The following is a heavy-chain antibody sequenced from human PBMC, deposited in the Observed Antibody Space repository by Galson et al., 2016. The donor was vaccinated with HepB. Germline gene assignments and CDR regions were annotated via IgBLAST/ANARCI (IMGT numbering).Heavy chain of an antibody. CDR2: IYPGDSDT. CDR3: AGPLVGGGYCPQAFEI. Sequence: QSGAEVKKPGESLKISCEGSGYSFTNYWIGWVRQMPGKGLELMGIIYPGDSDTRYSPSFQGQVTISADNSITTAYLQWSSLEASDTAMYYCAGPLVGGGYCPQAFEIWGPGTMVTVSS. CDR1: GYSFTNYW. J-gene: IGHJ3*02. V-gene: IGHV5-51*01. D-gene: IGHD2-21*01.